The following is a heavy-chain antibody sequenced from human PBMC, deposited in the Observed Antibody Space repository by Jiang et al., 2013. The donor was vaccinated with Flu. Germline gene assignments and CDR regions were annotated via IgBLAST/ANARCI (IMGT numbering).Heavy chain of an antibody. Sequence: QTLSLTCAISGDSVSSNSAAWNWIRQSPSGGLEWLGRTYYRSKWYNDYAVSVKGRITINPDTSKNQLSLQLNSVTPEDTAVFYCARQGTGGRSFDIWGQGTMVTVSS. CDR1: GDSVSSNSAA. V-gene: IGHV6-1*01. J-gene: IGHJ3*02. D-gene: IGHD2-8*02. CDR2: TYYRSKWYN. CDR3: ARQGTGGRSFDI.